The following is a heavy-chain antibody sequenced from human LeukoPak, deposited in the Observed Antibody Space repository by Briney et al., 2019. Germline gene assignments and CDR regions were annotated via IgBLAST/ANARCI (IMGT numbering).Heavy chain of an antibody. CDR1: GFTFSRYW. Sequence: GGSLRLSCAASGFTFSRYWMSWARQAPGKGLEWVANIKQDGSEKYHVDSVKGRFTISRDNAKNSLYLQMNSLGAEDTAVYYCAKIADYGDYAEYWGQGTLVTVSS. D-gene: IGHD4-17*01. CDR2: IKQDGSEK. J-gene: IGHJ4*02. CDR3: AKIADYGDYAEY. V-gene: IGHV3-7*01.